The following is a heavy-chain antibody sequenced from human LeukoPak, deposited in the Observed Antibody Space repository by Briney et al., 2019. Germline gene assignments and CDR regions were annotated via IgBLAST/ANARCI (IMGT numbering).Heavy chain of an antibody. J-gene: IGHJ5*02. D-gene: IGHD3-16*02. V-gene: IGHV1-18*01. CDR1: GYTFTSYG. Sequence: ASVKVSCKASGYTFTSYGISWVRQAPGQGLEWMGWISAYNGNTNYAQKLQGRVTMTTDTSTSTAYMELRSLRSDDTAVYYCARDPLYDYVWGSYRFRFDPWGQGTLVTVSS. CDR2: ISAYNGNT. CDR3: ARDPLYDYVWGSYRFRFDP.